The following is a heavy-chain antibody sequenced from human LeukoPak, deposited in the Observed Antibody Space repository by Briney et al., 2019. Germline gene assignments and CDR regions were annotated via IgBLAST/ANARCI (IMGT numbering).Heavy chain of an antibody. Sequence: GGSLRLSCAASGFTFDDYVMHWVRQAPGKGLEWVSGITWNSDTIAYADYVKGRFTISRDNAKNSLYLQMNSLRAEDTAMYYCAREGYSPKDGYNFNFYGWGPGTLVTVAS. D-gene: IGHD5-24*01. V-gene: IGHV3-9*01. CDR3: AREGYSPKDGYNFNFYG. CDR1: GFTFDDYV. J-gene: IGHJ4*02. CDR2: ITWNSDTI.